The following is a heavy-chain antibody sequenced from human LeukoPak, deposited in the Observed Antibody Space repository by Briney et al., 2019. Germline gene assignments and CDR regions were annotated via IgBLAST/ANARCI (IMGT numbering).Heavy chain of an antibody. CDR1: AYTFTAYY. CDR2: INPTTSGT. D-gene: IGHD2-2*01. Sequence: GASVKVSCKASAYTFTAYYMHFVRQAPGQGLEWMGWINPTTSGTNYAQMFQGRVTMTRDTSISTAYMELSRLTSDDTALYYCARGGRTTSCCDDAFDIWGQGTMVSVSS. CDR3: ARGGRTTSCCDDAFDI. J-gene: IGHJ3*02. V-gene: IGHV1-2*02.